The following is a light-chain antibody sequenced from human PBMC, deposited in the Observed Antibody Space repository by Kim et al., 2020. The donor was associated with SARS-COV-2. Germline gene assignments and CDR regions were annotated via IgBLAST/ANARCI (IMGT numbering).Light chain of an antibody. CDR3: ASWDDSLSGGV. CDR2: RNN. Sequence: QPVLTQSPSLSGTPGQRVTISCSGSSSNIGPNYVSWYQQLPGMAPKLLIYRNNRRPSGVPDRFSGSKSGTSASLAISGLRSEDEADYYCASWDDSLSGGVFGGGTQLTVL. V-gene: IGLV1-47*01. CDR1: SSNIGPNY. J-gene: IGLJ3*02.